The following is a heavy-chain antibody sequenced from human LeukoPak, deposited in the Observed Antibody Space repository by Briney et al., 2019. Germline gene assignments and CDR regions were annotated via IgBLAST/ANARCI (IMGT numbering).Heavy chain of an antibody. V-gene: IGHV3-43*02. CDR2: ISGDGGST. J-gene: IGHJ5*02. Sequence: GGSPRLSCAASGFTFDDYAMHWVRQAPGKGLEWVSLISGDGGSTYYADSVKGRFTISRDNSKNSLYLQMNSLRTEDTALYYCAKARYDILTGYYNWFDPWGQGSLVTVSS. CDR3: AKARYDILTGYYNWFDP. D-gene: IGHD3-9*01. CDR1: GFTFDDYA.